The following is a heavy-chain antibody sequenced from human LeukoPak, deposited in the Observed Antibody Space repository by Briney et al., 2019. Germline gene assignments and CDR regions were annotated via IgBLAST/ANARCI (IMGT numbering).Heavy chain of an antibody. CDR1: GGTFSSYA. J-gene: IGHJ4*02. CDR2: IIPIFGTA. V-gene: IGHV1-69*01. D-gene: IGHD2-2*01. Sequence: SVKVSCKASGGTFSSYAISWVRQAPGQGLEWMGGIIPIFGTANYAQKFQGRVTITADESTSTAYMELSSLRSEDTAVYYCARDLQYLLLMGEIDYWGQGTLVTVSS. CDR3: ARDLQYLLLMGEIDY.